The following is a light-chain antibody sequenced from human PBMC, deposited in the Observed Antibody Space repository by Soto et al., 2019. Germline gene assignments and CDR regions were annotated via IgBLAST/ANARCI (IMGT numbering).Light chain of an antibody. CDR1: QSFGSY. CDR3: QQNYNIPYT. V-gene: IGKV1-39*01. CDR2: AVS. Sequence: DIQMTQSPSSLSASIGGRVTITCRASQSFGSYVNWYQQKPGQVPSLLIYAVSTLHGGVPSRFSGSGSGTDFALTISSLHPDDFATYYCQQNYNIPYTFGQGTTLEIK. J-gene: IGKJ2*01.